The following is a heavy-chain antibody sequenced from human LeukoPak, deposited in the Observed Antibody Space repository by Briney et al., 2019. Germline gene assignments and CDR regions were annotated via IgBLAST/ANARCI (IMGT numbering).Heavy chain of an antibody. V-gene: IGHV3-21*01. Sequence: GGSLRLSCAASGFTFSSYTMSWVRQAPGRGLEWVSSGSSTSSYKYYADSVKGRFTISRDNAKNSLYLQMNSLRAEDTAVYYCARETTTIFGVVPYYFDYWGQGTLVTVSS. CDR3: ARETTTIFGVVPYYFDY. D-gene: IGHD3-3*01. CDR2: GSSTSSYK. J-gene: IGHJ4*02. CDR1: GFTFSSYT.